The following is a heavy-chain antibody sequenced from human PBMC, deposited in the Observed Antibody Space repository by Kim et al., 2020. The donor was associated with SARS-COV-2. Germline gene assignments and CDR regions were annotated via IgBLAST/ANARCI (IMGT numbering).Heavy chain of an antibody. Sequence: GGSLRLSCAASEVTFSSYAMHWVRQAPGKGLEYVSAISSNGGSTYYANSVKGRFTISRDNSKNTLYLQMGSLRAEDMAVYYCARDGGQLLPYYYYGMDVWSQGATVTVSS. D-gene: IGHD2-2*01. J-gene: IGHJ6*02. CDR1: EVTFSSYA. CDR2: ISSNGGST. CDR3: ARDGGQLLPYYYYGMDV. V-gene: IGHV3-64*01.